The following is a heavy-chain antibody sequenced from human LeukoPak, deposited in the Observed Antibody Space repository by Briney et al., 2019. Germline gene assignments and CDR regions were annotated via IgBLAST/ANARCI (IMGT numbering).Heavy chain of an antibody. Sequence: GGSLRLSCAASGFTFSSYAMSWVRQAPGKGLEWVSAISGSGSSTYYADSVTGRFTISRDNSKNTLYLQMNSLRAEDTAVYYCAKDPYDNFFQHWGQGTLVTVSS. V-gene: IGHV3-23*01. CDR3: AKDPYDNFFQH. CDR1: GFTFSSYA. D-gene: IGHD3-22*01. J-gene: IGHJ1*01. CDR2: ISGSGSST.